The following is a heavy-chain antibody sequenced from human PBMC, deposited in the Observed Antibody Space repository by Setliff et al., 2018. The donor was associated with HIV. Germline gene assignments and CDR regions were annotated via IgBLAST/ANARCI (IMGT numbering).Heavy chain of an antibody. CDR1: GFTFSSYY. CDR3: ARAWNGGYDY. Sequence: GSLRLSCAASGFTFSSYYMSWIRQAPGKGLEWVSHISNSCSTIYYADSVKGRFTISIDNAKNSLYLQMNSLRAEDTAVYYCARAWNGGYDYWGQGTLVTVSS. CDR2: ISNSCSTI. J-gene: IGHJ4*02. V-gene: IGHV3-11*04. D-gene: IGHD2-8*01.